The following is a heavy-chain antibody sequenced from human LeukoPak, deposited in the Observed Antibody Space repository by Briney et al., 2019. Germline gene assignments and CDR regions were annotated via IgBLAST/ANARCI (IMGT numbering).Heavy chain of an antibody. V-gene: IGHV3-7*01. D-gene: IGHD3-22*01. J-gene: IGHJ4*02. CDR3: ARDDSSGYYYFDN. CDR1: GFTFSNYW. CDR2: INQDGSEE. Sequence: PGGSLRLSCVASGFTFSNYWMSWVRQAPGKGLERVANINQDGSEECSVDSVKGRFTFSRDNAKNSLFLQMNSLRADDTAVYYCARDDSSGYYYFDNWGQGTLVTVSS.